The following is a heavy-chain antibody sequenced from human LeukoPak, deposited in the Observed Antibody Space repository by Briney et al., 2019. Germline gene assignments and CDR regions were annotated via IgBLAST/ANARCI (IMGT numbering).Heavy chain of an antibody. V-gene: IGHV4-34*01. CDR1: GGSFSGYY. Sequence: SETLSLTCAVYGGSFSGYYWSWIRQPPGKGLEWIGEINHSGSTNYNPSLKSRVTISVDTSKNQFSLKLSSVTAADTAVYYCATVAAIRYFDWLSPRGQAGYGMDVWGQGTTVTVSS. CDR3: ATVAAIRYFDWLSPRGQAGYGMDV. CDR2: INHSGST. D-gene: IGHD3-9*01. J-gene: IGHJ6*02.